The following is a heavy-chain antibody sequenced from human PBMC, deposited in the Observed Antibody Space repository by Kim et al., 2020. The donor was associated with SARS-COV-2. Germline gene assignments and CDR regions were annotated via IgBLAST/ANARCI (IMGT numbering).Heavy chain of an antibody. CDR3: ARDGLGSYGAFDI. J-gene: IGHJ3*02. D-gene: IGHD3-16*01. Sequence: YYPDSVQGRFTVSRDNSKNTLYLQMNSLRAEDTAVYYCARDGLGSYGAFDIWGQGTMVTVSS. V-gene: IGHV3-33*01.